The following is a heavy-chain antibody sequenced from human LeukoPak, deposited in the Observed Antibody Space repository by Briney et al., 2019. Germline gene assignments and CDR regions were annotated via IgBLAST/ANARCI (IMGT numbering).Heavy chain of an antibody. CDR2: IYTSGST. V-gene: IGHV4-4*07. D-gene: IGHD6-6*01. CDR3: ASLGSSSSHRNWFDP. J-gene: IGHJ5*02. CDR1: GGSISSYY. Sequence: SETLSLTCTVSGGSISSYYWSWIRQPAGKGLEWIGRIYTSGSTNYNPSLKSRVTISVDTSKNQFSLKLSSVTAADTAVYYCASLGSSSSHRNWFDPWGQGTLVTVSS.